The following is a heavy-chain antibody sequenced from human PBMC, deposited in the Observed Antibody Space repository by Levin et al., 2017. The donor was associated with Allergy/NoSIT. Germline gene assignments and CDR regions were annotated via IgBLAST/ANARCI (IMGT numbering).Heavy chain of an antibody. CDR1: GFTFSNYG. CDR3: ARDGKGPSDF. D-gene: IGHD1-14*01. V-gene: IGHV3-33*01. J-gene: IGHJ4*02. Sequence: PGGSLILSCAASGFTFSNYGMHWVRQAPGKGLEWVAVIWYDGSNKYYGDSVKGRFTVSRDNSKNMVYLQMNNLRVEDTAIYYCARDGKGPSDFWGQGTLVTVSS. CDR2: IWYDGSNK.